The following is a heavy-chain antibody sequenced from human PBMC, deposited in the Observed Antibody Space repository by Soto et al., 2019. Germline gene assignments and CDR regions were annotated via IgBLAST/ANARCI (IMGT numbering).Heavy chain of an antibody. J-gene: IGHJ5*02. CDR3: ARDSPDIVATIESWFDP. Sequence: GGSLRLSCAASGFTFSSYSMNWVRQAPGKGLEWVSSISSSSSYIYYADSVKGRFTISRDNAKNSLYLQMNSLRAEDTAVYYCARDSPDIVATIESWFDPWGQGTLVTVSS. V-gene: IGHV3-21*01. CDR2: ISSSSSYI. D-gene: IGHD5-12*01. CDR1: GFTFSSYS.